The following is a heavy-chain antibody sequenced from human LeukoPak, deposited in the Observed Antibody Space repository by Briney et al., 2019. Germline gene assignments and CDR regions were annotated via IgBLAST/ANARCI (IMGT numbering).Heavy chain of an antibody. Sequence: PGGSLRLSCAAPESAFEDYAMSWVRQAPGKGPEWVYAVNWNGGATGYPDSVKGRFTISRDNAKNSLYLQMNSLRAEDTAFYYCARLSGTAFDYWGQGALVTVSS. D-gene: IGHD3-16*02. CDR1: ESAFEDYA. CDR2: VNWNGGAT. V-gene: IGHV3-20*04. J-gene: IGHJ4*02. CDR3: ARLSGTAFDY.